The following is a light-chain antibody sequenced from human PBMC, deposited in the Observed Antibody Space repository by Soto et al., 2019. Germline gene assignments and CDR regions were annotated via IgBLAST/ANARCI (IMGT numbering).Light chain of an antibody. CDR2: GAS. CDR3: QQSYNWPWT. Sequence: DIVLTQSPGTLSLSPGERATLSCRASQSVSSTLAWYQQKPGQAPRLLIYGASTRATGIPARFRGSWSGTEFTLTISSLQSEDFAVYYCQQSYNWPWTFGQGTKVDIK. CDR1: QSVSST. V-gene: IGKV3-15*01. J-gene: IGKJ1*01.